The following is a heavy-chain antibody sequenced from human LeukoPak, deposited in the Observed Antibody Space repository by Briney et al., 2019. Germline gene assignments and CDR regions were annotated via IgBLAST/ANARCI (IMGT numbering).Heavy chain of an antibody. Sequence: SETLSLTCTVSGGSISSSSYYWGWIRQPPGKGLEWIGSIYYSGSTYYNPSLKSRVTISVDTSKNQFSLKLSSVTAADTAVYYCARLKDVLQWFGELFSPYWGQGTLVTVSS. J-gene: IGHJ4*02. CDR2: IYYSGST. CDR1: GGSISSSSYY. CDR3: ARLKDVLQWFGELFSPY. D-gene: IGHD3-10*01. V-gene: IGHV4-39*01.